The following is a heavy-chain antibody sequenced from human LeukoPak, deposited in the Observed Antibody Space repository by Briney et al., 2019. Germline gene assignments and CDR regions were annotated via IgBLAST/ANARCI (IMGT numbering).Heavy chain of an antibody. Sequence: GASVKVSCKASGYTFTSYGISWVRQAPGQGLEWMGGIIPIFGTANYAQKFQGRVTITADESTSTAYMELSSLRSEDTAVYYCARGRRWWPETNNWFDPWGQGTLVTVSS. CDR2: IIPIFGTA. J-gene: IGHJ5*02. CDR3: ARGRRWWPETNNWFDP. D-gene: IGHD2-8*02. V-gene: IGHV1-69*13. CDR1: GYTFTSYG.